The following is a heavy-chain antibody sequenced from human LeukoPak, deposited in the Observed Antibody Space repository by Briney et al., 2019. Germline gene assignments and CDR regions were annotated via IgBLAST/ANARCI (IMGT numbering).Heavy chain of an antibody. CDR3: ARGPQSRFDY. Sequence: SETLSLTCAVYGGSFSGYYWSWIRQPPGKGLEWIGEINHSGTTNYNPPLKSRVTISVDTSKNQFSLKLTSVTAADTAVYYCARGPQSRFDYWGQGTLVTVSS. J-gene: IGHJ4*02. CDR2: INHSGTT. CDR1: GGSFSGYY. V-gene: IGHV4-34*01.